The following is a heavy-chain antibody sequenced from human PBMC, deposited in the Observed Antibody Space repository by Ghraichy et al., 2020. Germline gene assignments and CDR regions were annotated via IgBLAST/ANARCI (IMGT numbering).Heavy chain of an antibody. CDR2: ISGSGGST. D-gene: IGHD5-24*01. CDR1: GFTFSSYA. CDR3: ASPSWLGWLQYYYFAY. Sequence: LSLTCAASGFTFSSYAMSWVRQAPGKGLEWVSAISGSGGSTYYADSVKGLFTISRDNSKNTLYLQMNSLRAEDTAVYYCASPSWLGWLQYYYFAYWGQGTLVTVSS. V-gene: IGHV3-23*01. J-gene: IGHJ4*02.